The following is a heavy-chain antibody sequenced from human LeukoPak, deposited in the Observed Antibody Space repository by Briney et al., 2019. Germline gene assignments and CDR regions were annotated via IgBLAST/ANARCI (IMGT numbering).Heavy chain of an antibody. Sequence: SQTLSLTCAISGDSVSSNSAAWNWIRQSPSRGLEWLGRTYYRSKWYNDCAVSVKSRITINPDTSKNQFSLQLNSVTPEDTAVYYCARAIMQMGARDYYYYMDVWGKGTTVTVSS. D-gene: IGHD1-26*01. V-gene: IGHV6-1*01. CDR2: TYYRSKWYN. J-gene: IGHJ6*03. CDR3: ARAIMQMGARDYYYYMDV. CDR1: GDSVSSNSAA.